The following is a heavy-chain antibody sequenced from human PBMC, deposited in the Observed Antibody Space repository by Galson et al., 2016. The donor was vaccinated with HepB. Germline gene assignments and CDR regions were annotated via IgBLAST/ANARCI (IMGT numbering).Heavy chain of an antibody. CDR2: IGSSSRYT. J-gene: IGHJ4*02. CDR1: GFTFSDYY. CDR3: VRETGAVAGRPFDY. V-gene: IGHV3-11*06. D-gene: IGHD6-19*01. Sequence: SLRLSCAASGFTFSDYYMSWIRQAPGKGLEWISYIGSSSRYTNYADSVKGRLTISRDNAKNSLYLQMNSLRAEDTAVYYCVRETGAVAGRPFDYWGQGTLVTVSS.